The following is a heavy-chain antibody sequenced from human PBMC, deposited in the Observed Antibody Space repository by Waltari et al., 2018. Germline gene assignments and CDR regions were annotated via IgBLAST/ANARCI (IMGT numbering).Heavy chain of an antibody. D-gene: IGHD3-10*01. CDR1: GYTFTSYD. V-gene: IGHV1-8*01. CDR2: VNTNNGYT. J-gene: IGHJ3*02. Sequence: QVQLVQSGAEVKRPGASVKVSCKASGYTFTSYDINWVRQATGQGLEWMGWVNTNNGYTAYAQNFQGRVTITRDTSIRTAYMELSSLTSEDTAVYYCARGVRGHDAFDIWGQGTMVTVSS. CDR3: ARGVRGHDAFDI.